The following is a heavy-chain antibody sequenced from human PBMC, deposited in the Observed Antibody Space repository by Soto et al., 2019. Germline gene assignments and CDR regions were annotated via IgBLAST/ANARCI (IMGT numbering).Heavy chain of an antibody. CDR1: GGTFSSYA. Sequence: QVQLVQSGAEGKKPGSSVKVSCKASGGTFSSYAISWVRRAPGQGLEWMGGIIPIFGTANYAQKFEGRVTITADESTSTAYMELSSLRSEDTAVYYCARPIGGQWGVVVPAAMFLGFDPWGQGTLVTVSS. CDR2: IIPIFGTA. D-gene: IGHD2-2*01. CDR3: ARPIGGQWGVVVPAAMFLGFDP. V-gene: IGHV1-69*01. J-gene: IGHJ5*02.